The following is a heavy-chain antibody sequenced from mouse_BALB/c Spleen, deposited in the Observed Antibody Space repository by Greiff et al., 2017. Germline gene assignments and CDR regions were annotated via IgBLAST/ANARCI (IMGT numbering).Heavy chain of an antibody. CDR2: IWGDGST. CDR1: GFSLTGYG. J-gene: IGHJ4*01. CDR3: AREYYGSSYAMDY. V-gene: IGHV2-6-7*01. Sequence: QVQLKESGPGLVAPSQSLSITCTVSGFSLTGYGVNWVRQPPGKGLEWLGMIWGDGSTDYNSALKSRLSISKDNSKSQVFLKMNSLQTDDTARYYCAREYYGSSYAMDYWGQGTSVTVSS. D-gene: IGHD1-1*01.